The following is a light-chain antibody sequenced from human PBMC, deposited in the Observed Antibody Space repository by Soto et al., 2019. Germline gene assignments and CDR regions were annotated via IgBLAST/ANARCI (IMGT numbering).Light chain of an antibody. CDR2: DAS. CDR1: QSVSGF. Sequence: EIVLTPSPATLSLSPVERATISCTASQSVSGFLGWYQQKPGQAPTLLINDASTRATGIPDRCCGSRSGTDFTPTIISLVPEEVAVYYCQQRSNWPPITFGQGTQLEIK. CDR3: QQRSNWPPIT. V-gene: IGKV3-11*01. J-gene: IGKJ5*01.